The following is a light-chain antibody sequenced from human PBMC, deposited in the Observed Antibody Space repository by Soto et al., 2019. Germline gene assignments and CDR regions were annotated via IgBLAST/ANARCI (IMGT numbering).Light chain of an antibody. CDR2: AAS. V-gene: IGKV1-27*01. J-gene: IGKJ1*01. Sequence: DIQLTHSPSSLSASVGDRVTITCRASQGISNYLAWYQQKPRTVPNLLIYAASTLQSGVPSRFSGSGSGTAFTLTISSVQPEDVGTYYCQKYNSVPWTFGQGTKVEIK. CDR3: QKYNSVPWT. CDR1: QGISNY.